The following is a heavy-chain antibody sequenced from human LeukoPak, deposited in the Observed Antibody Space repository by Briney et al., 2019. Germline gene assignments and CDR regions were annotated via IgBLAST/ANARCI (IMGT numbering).Heavy chain of an antibody. CDR2: IIPILGIA. D-gene: IGHD2-21*02. Sequence: SVKVSCKASGGTFSSYAISWVRQAPGQGLEWMGRIIPILGIANYAQKFQGRVTITADKSTSTAYMELSSLRSEDTAVYYCAHHCGGDCYSGAFDYWGQGTLVTVSS. CDR3: AHHCGGDCYSGAFDY. CDR1: GGTFSSYA. V-gene: IGHV1-69*04. J-gene: IGHJ4*02.